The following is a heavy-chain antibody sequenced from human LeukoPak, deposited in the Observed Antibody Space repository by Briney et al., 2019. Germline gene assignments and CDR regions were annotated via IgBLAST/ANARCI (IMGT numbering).Heavy chain of an antibody. Sequence: GRSLRLSCAASGFTFSSYGMHWVRQAPGKGLEWVAVISYDGSNKYYADSVKGRFTISRDNSKNTLYLQMNSLRVEDTAFYYCARDLAYSRLDYWGQGMLVTVSS. J-gene: IGHJ4*02. D-gene: IGHD5-18*01. CDR3: ARDLAYSRLDY. CDR2: ISYDGSNK. CDR1: GFTFSSYG. V-gene: IGHV3-30*03.